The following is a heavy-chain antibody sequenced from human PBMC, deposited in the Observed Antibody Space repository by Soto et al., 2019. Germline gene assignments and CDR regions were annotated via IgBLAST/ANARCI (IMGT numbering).Heavy chain of an antibody. D-gene: IGHD3-9*01. CDR3: AHTRVNYDILTPYYFDY. V-gene: IGHV2-5*02. CDR2: IYWDDDK. Sequence: QITLKESGPTLVKPTQTLTLTCTFSGFSLSTSGVGVGWIRQPPGKALELLALIYWDDDKRSSPSLKSRLTITKDTSKNQVVLTMTNMDPVDTATYYCAHTRVNYDILTPYYFDYWGQGTLVTVSS. CDR1: GFSLSTSGVG. J-gene: IGHJ4*02.